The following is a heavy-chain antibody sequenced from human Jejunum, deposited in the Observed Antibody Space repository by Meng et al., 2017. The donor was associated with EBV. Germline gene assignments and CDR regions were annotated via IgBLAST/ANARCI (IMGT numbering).Heavy chain of an antibody. D-gene: IGHD3-16*01. J-gene: IGHJ4*02. CDR1: GFTFSSST. Sequence: QRLESGGGLFQPGVSWRLSCAASGFTFSSSTMSWVRQAPGKGLEWVSAISGNGGSTYYADSVKGRFTISRDNSKNTLCLQMNSLRADDTAVYYCAKLTDSWGQGTLVTVSS. CDR2: ISGNGGST. CDR3: AKLTDS. V-gene: IGHV3-23*01.